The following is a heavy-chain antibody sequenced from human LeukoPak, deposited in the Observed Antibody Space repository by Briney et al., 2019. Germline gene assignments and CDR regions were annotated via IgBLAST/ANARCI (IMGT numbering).Heavy chain of an antibody. CDR1: GFSFNGYG. V-gene: IGHV3-30-3*01. CDR3: ARDYYDSSGYSYYFDY. D-gene: IGHD3-22*01. J-gene: IGHJ4*02. Sequence: PGGSLRLSCLASGFSFNGYGMHWVRQAPGKGLEWVSLISSDGSGKYYADSVKGRFTISRDNAKNTLYLQMNSLRAEDTAVYYCARDYYDSSGYSYYFDYWGQGTLVTVSS. CDR2: ISSDGSGK.